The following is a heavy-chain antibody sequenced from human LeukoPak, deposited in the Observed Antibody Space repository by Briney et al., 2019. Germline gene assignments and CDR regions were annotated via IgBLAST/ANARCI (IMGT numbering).Heavy chain of an antibody. CDR1: GFTFSSYW. CDR2: LKPDGSDK. D-gene: IGHD3-10*01. CDR3: ARDAYNYASEY. J-gene: IGHJ4*02. Sequence: PGGSLRLSCAASGFTFSSYWMTWVRQAPGKGLEWVANLKPDGSDKYYVDSVKGRFTISRDNAKNSLYLQMNSLRAEDTAVYYCARDAYNYASEYWGQGTLVTVSS. V-gene: IGHV3-7*01.